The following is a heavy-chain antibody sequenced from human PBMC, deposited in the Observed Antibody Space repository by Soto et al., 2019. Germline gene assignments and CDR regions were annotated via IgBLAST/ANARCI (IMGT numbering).Heavy chain of an antibody. D-gene: IGHD4-4*01. V-gene: IGHV4-34*01. Sequence: PSETLSLTCAVYGGSFSGYYWSWIRQPPGKGLEWIGEINHSGSTNYNPSLKSRVTISVDTSKNQFSLKLSSVTAADTAVYYCASLGPADYKQYIYYYGMDVWGQGTTVTVSS. CDR3: ASLGPADYKQYIYYYGMDV. CDR1: GGSFSGYY. J-gene: IGHJ6*02. CDR2: INHSGST.